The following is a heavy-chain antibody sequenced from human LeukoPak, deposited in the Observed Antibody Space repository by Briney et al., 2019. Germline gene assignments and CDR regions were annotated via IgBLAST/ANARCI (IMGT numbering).Heavy chain of an antibody. CDR1: GFTFSSYA. Sequence: GGSLRLSCAASGFTFSSYAMSWVRQPPGKGLEGSSPISGSGGSTYYADSVKGRFTISRDNSKNTLYLQMNSLRAEDTAVYYCAKEGQSYGGNSFFDYWGQGTLVTVSS. J-gene: IGHJ4*02. CDR2: ISGSGGST. V-gene: IGHV3-23*01. D-gene: IGHD4-23*01. CDR3: AKEGQSYGGNSFFDY.